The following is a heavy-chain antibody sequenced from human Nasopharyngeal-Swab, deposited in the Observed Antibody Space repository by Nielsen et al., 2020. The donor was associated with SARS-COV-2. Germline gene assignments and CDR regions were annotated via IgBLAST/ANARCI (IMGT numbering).Heavy chain of an antibody. Sequence: GEPLKISCAASGLTFSSYWMSWVRQAPGKGVEWVANIKQDGSEKYYVDSVKGRFTISRDNAKNSLYLQMNSLRAEDTAVYYCARDQRSYFDYWGQGTLVTVSS. CDR3: ARDQRSYFDY. CDR2: IKQDGSEK. CDR1: GLTFSSYW. V-gene: IGHV3-7*03. J-gene: IGHJ4*02.